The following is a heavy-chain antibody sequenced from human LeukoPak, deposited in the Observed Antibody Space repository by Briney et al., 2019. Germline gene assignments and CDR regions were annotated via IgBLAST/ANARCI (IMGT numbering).Heavy chain of an antibody. D-gene: IGHD6-13*01. CDR2: ISHDAKND. J-gene: IGHJ4*02. V-gene: IGHV3-30*18. CDR3: AKTRPLDSSSWSHGDY. Sequence: GGSLRLSCAASGFTFSNAWMNWVRQAPGKGLEWVAVISHDAKNDYFADSVKGRFTISRDNSKNTLYLQMNSLRAEDTAVYYCAKTRPLDSSSWSHGDYWGQGTLVTVSS. CDR1: GFTFSNAW.